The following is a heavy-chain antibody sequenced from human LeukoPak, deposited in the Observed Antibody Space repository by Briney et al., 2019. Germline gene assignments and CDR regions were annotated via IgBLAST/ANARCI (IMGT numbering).Heavy chain of an antibody. CDR3: AKGAAAGTFGWFDP. D-gene: IGHD6-13*01. V-gene: IGHV3-9*01. Sequence: GGSLRLSCAASGFTFDDYAMHWVRQAPGKGLEWVSGISWNSGSIGYADSVKGRFTISRDNAKNSLYLQMNSLRAEDTALYHCAKGAAAGTFGWFDPWGLGTLVTVSS. CDR1: GFTFDDYA. J-gene: IGHJ5*02. CDR2: ISWNSGSI.